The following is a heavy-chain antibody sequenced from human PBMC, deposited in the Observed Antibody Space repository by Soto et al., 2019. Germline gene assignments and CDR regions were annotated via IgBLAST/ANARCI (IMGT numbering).Heavy chain of an antibody. V-gene: IGHV3-30-3*01. CDR1: GFTFSSYA. CDR2: ISYDGSNK. J-gene: IGHJ4*02. D-gene: IGHD1-26*01. Sequence: QVQLVESGGGVVQPGRSLRLSCAASGFTFSSYAMHWVRQAPGKGLEWVAVISYDGSNKYYADSVKGRFTISRDNSKNTLYLQMNSLRAEDTAVYYCARGVGAREGMENYFDYWGQGTLVTVSS. CDR3: ARGVGAREGMENYFDY.